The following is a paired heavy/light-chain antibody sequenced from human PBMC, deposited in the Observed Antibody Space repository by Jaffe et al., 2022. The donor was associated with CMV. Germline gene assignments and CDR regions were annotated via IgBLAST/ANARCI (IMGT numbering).Light chain of an antibody. CDR1: QGISSA. CDR2: DAS. J-gene: IGKJ3*01. Sequence: AIQLTQSPSSLSASVGDRVTITCRASQGISSALAWYQQKPGKAPKLLIYDASSLESGVPSRFSGSGSGTDFTLTISSLQPEDFATYYCQQFNNYRFTFGPGTKVDIK. CDR3: QQFNNYRFT. V-gene: IGKV1D-13*01.
Heavy chain of an antibody. V-gene: IGHV3-74*01. CDR1: GFTFSSYW. CDR2: INSDGSST. CDR3: ARDRGSYYDFWSGYYTGLIDY. J-gene: IGHJ4*02. D-gene: IGHD3-3*01. Sequence: EVQLVESGGGLVQPGGSLRLSCAASGFTFSSYWMHWVRQAPGKGLVWVSRINSDGSSTSYADSVKGRFTISRDNAKNTLYLQMNSLRAEDTAVYYCARDRGSYYDFWSGYYTGLIDYWGQGTLVTVSS.